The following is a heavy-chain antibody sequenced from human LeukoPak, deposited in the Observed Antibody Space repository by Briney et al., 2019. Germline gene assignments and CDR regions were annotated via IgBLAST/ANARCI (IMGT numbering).Heavy chain of an antibody. V-gene: IGHV4-39*01. Sequence: SETLSLTCSVSGGSLSSSSYYWGWIRQAPGLGLEWIGNIYYSGSSYYSPSLKSRVAISLDTSKNQFSLKLNSVTAADTAVYYCARQFYESRSPHAKYFQQWGQGTLVTVSS. D-gene: IGHD3-22*01. CDR1: GGSLSSSSYY. CDR2: IYYSGSS. CDR3: ARQFYESRSPHAKYFQQ. J-gene: IGHJ1*01.